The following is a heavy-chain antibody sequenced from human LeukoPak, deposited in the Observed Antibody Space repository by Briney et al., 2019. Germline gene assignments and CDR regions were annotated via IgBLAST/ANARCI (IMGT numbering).Heavy chain of an antibody. D-gene: IGHD3-9*01. CDR1: GYTFTTYD. V-gene: IGHV1-8*01. J-gene: IGHJ4*02. CDR2: MNPGSGDT. Sequence: ASVKVSCKASGYTFTTYDMTWVRQATGQGLEWMGWMNPGSGDTAYAQKFQDRVTMTSDTSISTAYMELSSLESEDTAIYYCARGLGDYNTDWFPVSGYWGQGTLVTVSS. CDR3: ARGLGDYNTDWFPVSGY.